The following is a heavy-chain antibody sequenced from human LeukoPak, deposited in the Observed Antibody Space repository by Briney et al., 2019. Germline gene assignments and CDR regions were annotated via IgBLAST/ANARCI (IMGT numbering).Heavy chain of an antibody. D-gene: IGHD6-13*01. Sequence: SETLSLTCTVSGGSISSYYWSWIRQPPGKGLKWIGYIYYSGSTNYNPSLKSRVTISVDTSKNQFSLKLSSVTAADTAVYYCARVEAAAGHPYGPWGQGTLVTVSS. CDR1: GGSISSYY. CDR3: ARVEAAAGHPYGP. J-gene: IGHJ5*02. CDR2: IYYSGST. V-gene: IGHV4-59*01.